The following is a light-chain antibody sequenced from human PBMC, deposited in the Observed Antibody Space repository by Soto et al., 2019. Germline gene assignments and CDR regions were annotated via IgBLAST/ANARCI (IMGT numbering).Light chain of an antibody. CDR1: SSDVGGYDY. CDR2: DVS. CDR3: SSYTSTTTGVV. V-gene: IGLV2-14*03. J-gene: IGLJ2*01. Sequence: QSVLTQAAPVSGSPGQSITISCTGTSSDVGGYDYVSWYQHHPGKAPKLMIYDVSNRPSGVSNRFSGSKSGNTASLTISGLQAEDEADYYCSSYTSTTTGVVFGGGTKVTDL.